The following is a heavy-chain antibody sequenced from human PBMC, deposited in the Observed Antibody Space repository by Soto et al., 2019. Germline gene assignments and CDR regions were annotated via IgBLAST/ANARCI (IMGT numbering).Heavy chain of an antibody. Sequence: ASVKVSCKAAGSTFPGYYMHCVRQAPGQGLEWMGWINPNSGGTNYAQKFQGWVTMTRDTSISTAYMELSRLRSDDTAVYYCARDSSSWLDALAFWGQGTMVTVSS. CDR2: INPNSGGT. V-gene: IGHV1-2*04. CDR3: ARDSSSWLDALAF. J-gene: IGHJ3*01. CDR1: GSTFPGYY. D-gene: IGHD6-13*01.